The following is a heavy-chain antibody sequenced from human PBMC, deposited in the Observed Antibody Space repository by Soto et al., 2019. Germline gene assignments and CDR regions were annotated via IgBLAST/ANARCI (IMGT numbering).Heavy chain of an antibody. CDR1: GYTFTTYD. CDR2: INPNSGNI. Sequence: ASVKVSCKASGYTFTTYDINWVRQATGHGLEWMGWINPNSGNIGYAQRFQGGVTMTRDTAIRTAYMEVSSLRSDDMAVYYCARGRAPGRYYLLDYLGQGTLGTGSS. J-gene: IGHJ4*02. D-gene: IGHD3-10*01. V-gene: IGHV1-8*01. CDR3: ARGRAPGRYYLLDY.